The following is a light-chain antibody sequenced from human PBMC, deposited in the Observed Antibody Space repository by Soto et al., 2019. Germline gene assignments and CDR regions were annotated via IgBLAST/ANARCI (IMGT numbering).Light chain of an antibody. CDR3: QQRSNWQIT. CDR1: QSVSSY. V-gene: IGKV3-11*01. CDR2: GAS. Sequence: EIVLTQSPATLSLSPGERATLSCRASQSVSSYLAWYKQIPGQAPSLLIYGASMRATGIPDRFSGSGSGTDFTLTISRLEPEDFAVYYCQQRSNWQITFGQGTRLEIK. J-gene: IGKJ5*01.